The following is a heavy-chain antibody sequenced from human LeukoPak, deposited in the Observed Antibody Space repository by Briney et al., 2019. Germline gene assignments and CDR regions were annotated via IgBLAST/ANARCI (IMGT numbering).Heavy chain of an antibody. CDR2: INWNSDII. V-gene: IGHV3-9*01. CDR1: GFSFYDYA. Sequence: GRSLRLSCAASGFSFYDYAMHWVRQAPGKGLEWVSGINWNSDIIYYADSVKGRFIISRDNAKNSLHLQMNSLRPEDTAFYYCAQAVSTGWYEGIDYWGQGALVTVFS. D-gene: IGHD6-19*01. CDR3: AQAVSTGWYEGIDY. J-gene: IGHJ4*02.